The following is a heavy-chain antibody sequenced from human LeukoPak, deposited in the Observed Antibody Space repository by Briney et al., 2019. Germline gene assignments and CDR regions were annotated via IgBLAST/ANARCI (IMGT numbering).Heavy chain of an antibody. CDR3: ANSCTNLNYYYYGMDV. V-gene: IGHV3-30*18. CDR2: ISYDGSNK. CDR1: GFTFSSYG. Sequence: PGRSLRLSCAASGFTFSSYGMHWVRQAPGKGLEWVAVISYDGSNKYYADSVKGRFTISRDNSKNTLYLQMNSLRAEDTAVYYCANSCTNLNYYYYGMDVWGQGTTVTVSS. D-gene: IGHD2-2*01. J-gene: IGHJ6*02.